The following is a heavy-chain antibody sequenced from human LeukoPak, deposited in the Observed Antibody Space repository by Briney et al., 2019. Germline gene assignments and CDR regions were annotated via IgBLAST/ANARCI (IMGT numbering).Heavy chain of an antibody. CDR1: GYTFTGYY. D-gene: IGHD2-15*01. J-gene: IGHJ3*02. CDR3: ARERHIVVVVAATGAFDI. Sequence: ASVKVSCKASGYTFTGYYMHWVRQAPGRGLEWMGWINPNSGGTNYAQKFQGRVTMTRDTSISTAYMELSRLRSDDTAVYYCARERHIVVVVAATGAFDIWGQGTMVTVSS. V-gene: IGHV1-2*02. CDR2: INPNSGGT.